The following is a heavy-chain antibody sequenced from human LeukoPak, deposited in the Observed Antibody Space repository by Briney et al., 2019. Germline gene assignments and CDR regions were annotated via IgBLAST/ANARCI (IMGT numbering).Heavy chain of an antibody. D-gene: IGHD6-19*01. J-gene: IGHJ4*02. CDR3: ATKQWLAPPPDS. CDR1: GFTFSKYW. V-gene: IGHV3-74*01. Sequence: GGSLRLSCAASGFTFSKYWMLWVRQAPGKGLESVSRINTDGTVTTYADSVKGRFTVSRDNADNTMFLQMNSVRAEDAAVYYCATKQWLAPPPDSWGQGTPVTVSS. CDR2: INTDGTVT.